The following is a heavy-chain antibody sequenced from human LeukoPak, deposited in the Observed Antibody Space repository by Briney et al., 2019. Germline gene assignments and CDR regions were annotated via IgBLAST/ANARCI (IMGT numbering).Heavy chain of an antibody. CDR2: INTDGSST. Sequence: GGSLRLSCAASGFTFSSYWMHWVRQAPGKGLVWVSRINTDGSSTSYADSMKGRFTISRDNAKNTLYLQMNSLRAEDTAVYYCARRTYYYCYMDVWGKGTTVTVSS. V-gene: IGHV3-74*01. D-gene: IGHD3/OR15-3a*01. CDR1: GFTFSSYW. J-gene: IGHJ6*03. CDR3: ARRTYYYCYMDV.